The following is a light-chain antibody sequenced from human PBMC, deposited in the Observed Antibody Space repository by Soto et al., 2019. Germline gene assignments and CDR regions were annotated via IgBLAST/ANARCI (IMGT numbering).Light chain of an antibody. CDR2: GGS. CDR1: QYIVNN. CDR3: HQYNDWPGGT. Sequence: EVVMTQFPDTLSVSPGERATLSCRASQYIVNNLAWYQQRRGQAPRLLIYGGSTRAAGIPARFIGSGSGTVFTLTISGLQSDDFAIYYCHQYNDWPGGTFGKGTKVDIK. J-gene: IGKJ1*01. V-gene: IGKV3-15*01.